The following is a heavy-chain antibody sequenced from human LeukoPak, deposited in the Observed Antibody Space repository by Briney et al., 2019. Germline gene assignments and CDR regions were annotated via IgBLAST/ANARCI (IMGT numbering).Heavy chain of an antibody. Sequence: GGSLRLSCAASGFTFSIYWMSWVRQAPGKGLEWVANINQDGSDKYYVDSVKGRFTISRDNAKNTLYLQMNSLRAEDTAVYYCARVRWGGLYYFDYWGQGTLVTVSS. CDR2: INQDGSDK. CDR3: ARVRWGGLYYFDY. D-gene: IGHD3-16*01. J-gene: IGHJ4*02. CDR1: GFTFSIYW. V-gene: IGHV3-7*01.